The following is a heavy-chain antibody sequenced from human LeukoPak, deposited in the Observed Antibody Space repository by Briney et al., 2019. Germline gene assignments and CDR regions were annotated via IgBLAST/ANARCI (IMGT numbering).Heavy chain of an antibody. J-gene: IGHJ4*02. Sequence: ASVKVSCKTSGYTFTGYHMHWVRQAPGQGLEWMGRINPYSGDTNFAQKFQGRVTMTRDTSITTAYMDLSSLTPDDTAVYFCARDQGSLTRSWYTGYWGQGTQVTVSS. CDR3: ARDQGSLTRSWYTGY. CDR2: INPYSGDT. D-gene: IGHD6-13*01. CDR1: GYTFTGYH. V-gene: IGHV1-2*06.